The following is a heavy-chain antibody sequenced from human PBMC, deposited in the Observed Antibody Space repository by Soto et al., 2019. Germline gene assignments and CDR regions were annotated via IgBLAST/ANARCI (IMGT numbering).Heavy chain of an antibody. CDR2: IWYDGSNK. CDR1: GFTFSSYG. V-gene: IGHV3-33*01. Sequence: GGSLRLSCAASGFTFSSYGMHWVRQAPGKGLEWVAVIWYDGSNKYYADSVKGRFTISRDNSKNTLYLQMNSLRAEDTAVYYCAREEEDGSGSYSRTAHFDYWGQGTLVTVSS. CDR3: AREEEDGSGSYSRTAHFDY. J-gene: IGHJ4*02. D-gene: IGHD3-10*01.